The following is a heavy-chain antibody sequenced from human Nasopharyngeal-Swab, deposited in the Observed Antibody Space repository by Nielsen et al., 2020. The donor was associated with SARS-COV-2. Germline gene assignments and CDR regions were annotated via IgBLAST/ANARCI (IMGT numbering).Heavy chain of an antibody. CDR1: GYSFTTFW. Sequence: GESLKISCKGSGYSFTTFWITWVRQMPGKGLEWMGIIYPDDSDTRYSPSFQGQVTFSVDKSTSTAYLQWSSLKASDTAMYYCARLRGSDFYYYYLDVWGKGTTVTVSS. V-gene: IGHV5-51*01. CDR2: IYPDDSDT. D-gene: IGHD2-21*01. CDR3: ARLRGSDFYYYYLDV. J-gene: IGHJ6*03.